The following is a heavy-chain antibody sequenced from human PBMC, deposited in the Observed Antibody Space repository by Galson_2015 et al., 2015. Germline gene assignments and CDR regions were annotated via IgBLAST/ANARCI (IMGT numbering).Heavy chain of an antibody. CDR3: AKDKVRGVISLGYYYGMDV. CDR1: GFTFDDYA. V-gene: IGHV3-9*01. Sequence: SLRLSCAASGFTFDDYAMHWVRQAPGKGLEWVSGISWNSGSIGYADSVKGRFTISRDNAKNSQYLQMNSLRAEDTALYYCAKDKVRGVISLGYYYGMDVWGQGTTVTVSS. CDR2: ISWNSGSI. D-gene: IGHD3-10*01. J-gene: IGHJ6*02.